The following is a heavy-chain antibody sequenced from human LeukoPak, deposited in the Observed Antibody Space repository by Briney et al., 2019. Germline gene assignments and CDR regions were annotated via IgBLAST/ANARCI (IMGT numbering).Heavy chain of an antibody. CDR2: IYYSETT. V-gene: IGHV4-59*08. CDR3: ARHPPDSSGWPLDY. D-gene: IGHD6-19*01. CDR1: GGSISSYY. Sequence: SETLSLTCTVSGGSISSYYWSWIRQPPGKGLEWIGYIYYSETTSYNPSLKSRVTISVDTSKNHFSLKLSSVTAADTAVYYCARHPPDSSGWPLDYWGQGTLVTVSP. J-gene: IGHJ4*02.